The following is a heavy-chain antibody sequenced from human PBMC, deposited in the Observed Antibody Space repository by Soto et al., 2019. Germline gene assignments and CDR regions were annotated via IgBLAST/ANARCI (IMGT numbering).Heavy chain of an antibody. CDR1: GFTFSSYA. CDR3: AKDWLAVRGEPPTD. Sequence: GGSLRLSCAASGFTFSSYATSWVRQAPGKGLEWVSAISGSGGSTYYADSVKGRFTISRDNSKNTLYLQMNSLRAEDTAVYYCAKDWLAVRGEPPTDWGQGTLVTVSS. J-gene: IGHJ4*02. CDR2: ISGSGGST. D-gene: IGHD3-10*01. V-gene: IGHV3-23*01.